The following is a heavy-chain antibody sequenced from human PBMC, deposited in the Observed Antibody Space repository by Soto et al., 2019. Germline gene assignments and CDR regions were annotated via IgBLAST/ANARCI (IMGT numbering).Heavy chain of an antibody. V-gene: IGHV3-23*01. Sequence: PGGSLRLSCAASGFTFSSYAMNWVRQAPGKGLEWVSTISGSGGSTSYADSVKGRLTISRDNSKNTRYLQMNSLRAEDTAVYYCAKAYGYSYGDRFDYWGQGTLVTVSS. CDR2: ISGSGGST. D-gene: IGHD5-12*01. CDR1: GFTFSSYA. CDR3: AKAYGYSYGDRFDY. J-gene: IGHJ4*02.